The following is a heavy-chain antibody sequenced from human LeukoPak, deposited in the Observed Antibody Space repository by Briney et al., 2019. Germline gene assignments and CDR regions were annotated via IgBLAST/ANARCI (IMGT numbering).Heavy chain of an antibody. CDR1: GGTFSSYA. CDR2: IIPIFGTA. J-gene: IGHJ4*02. V-gene: IGHV1-69*13. Sequence: SVKVSCKASGGTFSSYAISWVRQAPGQGLEWMGGIIPIFGTANYAQKFQGRVTITADESTSTAYMELSSLRSEDTAVYYCANTGYSYGYYFDYWGQGTLVTASS. CDR3: ANTGYSYGYYFDY. D-gene: IGHD5-18*01.